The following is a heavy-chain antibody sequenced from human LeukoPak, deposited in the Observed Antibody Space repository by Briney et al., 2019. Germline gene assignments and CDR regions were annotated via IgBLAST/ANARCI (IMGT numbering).Heavy chain of an antibody. Sequence: GASLKVSCKASGYTFTGYYMHWVRQAPGQGLEWMGWINPNSGGTNYAQKFQGRVTMTRDTSISTAYMELSRLRSDDTAVYYCARDSGFLEWLFPPPNWFDPWGQGTLVTVSS. CDR3: ARDSGFLEWLFPPPNWFDP. CDR2: INPNSGGT. D-gene: IGHD3-3*01. CDR1: GYTFTGYY. J-gene: IGHJ5*02. V-gene: IGHV1-2*02.